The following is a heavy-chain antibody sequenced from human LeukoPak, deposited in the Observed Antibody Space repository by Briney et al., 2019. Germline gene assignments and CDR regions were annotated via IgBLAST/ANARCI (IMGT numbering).Heavy chain of an antibody. V-gene: IGHV3-74*01. CDR3: ARDSALRYFDWLLSDRSWFDP. J-gene: IGHJ5*02. CDR2: INSDGSST. CDR1: GFTFSSYA. D-gene: IGHD3-9*01. Sequence: GGSLRLSCAASGFTFSSYAMHWVRQAPGKGLVWVSRINSDGSSTSYADSVKGRFTISRDNAKNTLYLQMNSLRAEDTAVYYCARDSALRYFDWLLSDRSWFDPWGQGTLVTVSS.